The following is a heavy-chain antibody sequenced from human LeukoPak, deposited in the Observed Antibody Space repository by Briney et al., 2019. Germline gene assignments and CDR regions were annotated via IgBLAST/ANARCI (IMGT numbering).Heavy chain of an antibody. D-gene: IGHD2-21*02. CDR1: GYTFTGYY. Sequence: GASVKVSCKASGYTFTGYYMHWVRQAPGQGLEWMGIINPNSGGTSYAQKFQGRVTLTRDTSTSTVSMELSSLRSEDTAIYYCARGGIVVVTAIIDYWGQGTLVTVSS. CDR2: INPNSGGT. J-gene: IGHJ4*02. V-gene: IGHV1-46*01. CDR3: ARGGIVVVTAIIDY.